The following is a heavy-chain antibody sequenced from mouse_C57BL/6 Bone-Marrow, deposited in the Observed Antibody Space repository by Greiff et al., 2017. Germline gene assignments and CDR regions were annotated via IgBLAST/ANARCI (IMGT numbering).Heavy chain of an antibody. CDR1: GYTFTSYW. J-gene: IGHJ4*01. V-gene: IGHV1-55*01. CDR2: IYPGSGST. Sequence: QVHVKQPGAELVKPGASVKMSCKASGYTFTSYWITWVKQRPGQGLEWIGDIYPGSGSTNYNEKFKSKANLTVDTSSSTAYMQLSSLTSEDSAVDYCARENLFITTVGYSRDYWGQGTSVTVSS. CDR3: ARENLFITTVGYSRDY. D-gene: IGHD1-1*01.